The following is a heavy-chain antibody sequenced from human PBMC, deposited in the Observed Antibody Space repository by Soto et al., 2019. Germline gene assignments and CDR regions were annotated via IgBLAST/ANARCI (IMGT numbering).Heavy chain of an antibody. CDR3: STWGRDGWYTGFF. CDR2: MNPSSGKT. Sequence: QVQLVQSGAEVKTPGASVKVSCMASGYTFTDYDINWVRQAPGQGLEWVGRMNPSSGKTDYAQNFQARVTMTRDTSISTAYLELSNLGYEDTAVFYCSTWGRDGWYTGFFWGQGTLVTVAS. CDR1: GYTFTDYD. D-gene: IGHD6-19*01. J-gene: IGHJ4*02. V-gene: IGHV1-8*01.